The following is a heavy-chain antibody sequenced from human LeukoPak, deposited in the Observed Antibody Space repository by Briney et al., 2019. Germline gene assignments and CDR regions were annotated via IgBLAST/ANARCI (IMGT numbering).Heavy chain of an antibody. Sequence: PSETLSLTCTVSGDSISSSSYYWGWIRQPPGKGLEWIGSIYYSGSTYYNPSLKSRVTISVDTSKNHFSLKLSSVTAADTAVYYCARRQRAAHPFDFWGQGTLVTVSS. J-gene: IGHJ4*02. CDR1: GDSISSSSYY. V-gene: IGHV4-39*02. CDR2: IYYSGST. D-gene: IGHD6-13*01. CDR3: ARRQRAAHPFDF.